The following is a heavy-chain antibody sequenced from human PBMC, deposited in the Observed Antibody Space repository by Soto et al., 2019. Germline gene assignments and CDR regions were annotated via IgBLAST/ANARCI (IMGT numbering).Heavy chain of an antibody. D-gene: IGHD4-17*01. CDR2: ISWNSGSI. Sequence: EVQLVESGGGLVQPGRSLRLSCAASGFTFDDYAMHWVRQAPGKGLEWVSGISWNSGSIGYADSVKGRFTISRDNAKNSLYLQMNSLRAEDTALYYCAKIEPTVSHDAFDIWGQGTMVTVSS. CDR1: GFTFDDYA. V-gene: IGHV3-9*01. CDR3: AKIEPTVSHDAFDI. J-gene: IGHJ3*02.